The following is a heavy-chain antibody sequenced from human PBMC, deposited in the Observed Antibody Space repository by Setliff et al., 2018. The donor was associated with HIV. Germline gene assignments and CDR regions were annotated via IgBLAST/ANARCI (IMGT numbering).Heavy chain of an antibody. J-gene: IGHJ6*03. CDR2: IIPIFSTS. D-gene: IGHD6-13*01. CDR3: ATNREQLTMTYYYYYMDV. CDR1: GGTSTSYA. Sequence: SVKVSCKASGGTSTSYAISWVRQAPGQGLEWMGGIIPIFSTSNYAQRFQGRVTITADESTSTAYMELSSLRSEDTAVYYCATNREQLTMTYYYYYMDVWGKGTTVTVSS. V-gene: IGHV1-69*13.